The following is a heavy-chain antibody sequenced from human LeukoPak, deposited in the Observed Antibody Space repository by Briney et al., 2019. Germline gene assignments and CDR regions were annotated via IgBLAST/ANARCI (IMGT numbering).Heavy chain of an antibody. CDR2: IYYSGST. CDR1: GGSISSSSYD. D-gene: IGHD2-2*01. J-gene: IGHJ4*02. V-gene: IGHV4-39*01. Sequence: SETLSLTCTVPGGSISSSSYDWGWTRQPPGKGLEWIGSIYYSGSTYYNPSLKSRVIISVDTSKNQFSLKLSSVTAADTAVYYCARICSSTSCQVDYWGQGTLVTVS. CDR3: ARICSSTSCQVDY.